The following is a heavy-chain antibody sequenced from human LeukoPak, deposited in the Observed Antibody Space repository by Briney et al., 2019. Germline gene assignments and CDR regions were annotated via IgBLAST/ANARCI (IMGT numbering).Heavy chain of an antibody. Sequence: GGSLRLSCAASGFTFSSYSMKWVRQAPGKGLEWVSAISGSGGSTYYADSVKGRFTISRDNSKNTLYLQMNSLRAEDTAVYYCARSEKSGSYFAPYDYWGQGTLVTVSS. CDR3: ARSEKSGSYFAPYDY. V-gene: IGHV3-23*01. J-gene: IGHJ4*02. CDR1: GFTFSSYS. CDR2: ISGSGGST. D-gene: IGHD1-26*01.